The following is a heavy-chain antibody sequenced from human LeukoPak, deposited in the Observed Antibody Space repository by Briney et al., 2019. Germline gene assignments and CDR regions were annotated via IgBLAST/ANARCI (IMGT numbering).Heavy chain of an antibody. J-gene: IGHJ4*02. D-gene: IGHD6-19*01. Sequence: KSGGSLRLSCAASGFTFSSYSMNWVRQAPGKGLEWVSSISSSSSYIYYADSVKGRFTISRDNAKNSLYLQMNSLRAEDTAVYYCARDGAVAGNFDYWGQGTLVTVSS. V-gene: IGHV3-21*01. CDR3: ARDGAVAGNFDY. CDR1: GFTFSSYS. CDR2: ISSSSSYI.